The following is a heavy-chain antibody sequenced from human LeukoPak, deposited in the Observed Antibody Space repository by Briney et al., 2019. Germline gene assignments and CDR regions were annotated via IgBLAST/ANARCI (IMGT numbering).Heavy chain of an antibody. CDR2: INPNSGGT. D-gene: IGHD3-22*01. Sequence: VASVKVSCKASVYTFTGYYMHWVRQAPGQGLEWMGWINPNSGGTNYAQKFQGRVTMTRDTSISTAYMELSRLRSDDTAVYYCARDRSSYDSSFNWFDLWGQGTLVTVSS. J-gene: IGHJ5*02. CDR3: ARDRSSYDSSFNWFDL. CDR1: VYTFTGYY. V-gene: IGHV1-2*02.